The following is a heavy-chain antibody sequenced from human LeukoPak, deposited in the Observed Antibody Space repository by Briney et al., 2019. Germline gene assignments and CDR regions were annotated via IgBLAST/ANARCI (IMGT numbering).Heavy chain of an antibody. J-gene: IGHJ4*02. V-gene: IGHV4-59*01. D-gene: IGHD6-19*01. CDR3: ARDAVAGRVYYFDY. CDR1: GGSITGYY. CDR2: IYHSGST. Sequence: SETLSLTCTVSGGSITGYYWGWIRQPPGKGMEWIGYIYHSGSTKYNPSLKSRVTMSVDTSKNHFSLKLSSVTAADTAVYYCARDAVAGRVYYFDYWGQGILVTVSS.